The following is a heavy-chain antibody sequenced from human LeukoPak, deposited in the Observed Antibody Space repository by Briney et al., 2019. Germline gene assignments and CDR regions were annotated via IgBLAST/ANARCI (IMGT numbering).Heavy chain of an antibody. CDR2: MNTNSGNT. J-gene: IGHJ6*02. CDR1: GYTFTSYD. Sequence: EASVKVSCKASGYTFTSYDINWVRQTTGQGLEWMGWMNTNSGNTGNAQKFQGRVTMTRNTSISTAYMELSSLRSEDTAVYYCARGHFASISSGSYYYYGMDVWGQGTTVTVSS. D-gene: IGHD1-26*01. V-gene: IGHV1-8*01. CDR3: ARGHFASISSGSYYYYGMDV.